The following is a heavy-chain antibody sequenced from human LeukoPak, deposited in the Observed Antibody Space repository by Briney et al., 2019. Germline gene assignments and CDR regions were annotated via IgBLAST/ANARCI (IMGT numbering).Heavy chain of an antibody. V-gene: IGHV3-30*03. CDR1: GLSFGSYG. CDR2: ISHEGSSQ. J-gene: IGHJ4*02. D-gene: IGHD6-19*01. CDR3: ARTRERWQVLDY. Sequence: TGRSLRLSCAASGLSFGSYGMHWVRQSPGKGLEWVAVISHEGSSQYYADSVKGRFTISRDNSRNMVYLQMNSLRGEDTAVYYCARTRERWQVLDYWGQGTLVTVSS.